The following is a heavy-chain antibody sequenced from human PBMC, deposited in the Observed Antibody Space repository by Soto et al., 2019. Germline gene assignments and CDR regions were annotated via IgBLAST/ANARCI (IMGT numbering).Heavy chain of an antibody. CDR3: AKDLLEQWLSPPQYNYNAMDV. Sequence: GGSLRLSCAASGLDFTTFPMHWVRQAPGKGLDWVASISHDGKEQHYAASVKGRFTIARDNSRNALYLEMDSLRPEDTAVYYCAKDLLEQWLSPPQYNYNAMDVWGQGTTVTVSS. J-gene: IGHJ6*02. V-gene: IGHV3-30*18. CDR1: GLDFTTFP. CDR2: ISHDGKEQ. D-gene: IGHD6-19*01.